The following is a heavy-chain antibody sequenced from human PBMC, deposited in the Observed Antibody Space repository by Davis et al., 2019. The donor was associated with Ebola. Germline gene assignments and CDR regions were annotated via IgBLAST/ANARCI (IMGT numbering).Heavy chain of an antibody. J-gene: IGHJ5*02. CDR3: ASRQAAPDRGPWFDP. D-gene: IGHD6-13*01. CDR1: GGPISRSSYY. CDR2: IYYSGST. V-gene: IGHV4-39*01. Sequence: MPSETLSLTYTVSGGPISRSSYYWGWIRHPPGKGLEWIGSIYYSGSTYYNPSLKSRVTISVDTSKNQFSLKLSSVTAADPAVYYCASRQAAPDRGPWFDPWGQGTLVTVSS.